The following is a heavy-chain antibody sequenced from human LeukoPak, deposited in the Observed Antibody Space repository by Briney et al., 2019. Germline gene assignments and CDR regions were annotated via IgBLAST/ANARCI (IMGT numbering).Heavy chain of an antibody. V-gene: IGHV1-2*02. CDR2: INSKSGGT. D-gene: IGHD7-27*01. J-gene: IGHJ2*01. CDR3: AIQPWGSGNNWYFDL. Sequence: ASVKVSCKASGYTFTGYYMHWVRQAPGQGLEWMGWINSKSGGTNYAQKFQGRVTMTRDTSISTAYMELSSLRSDDTAVYYCAIQPWGSGNNWYFDLWGRGTLVTVSS. CDR1: GYTFTGYY.